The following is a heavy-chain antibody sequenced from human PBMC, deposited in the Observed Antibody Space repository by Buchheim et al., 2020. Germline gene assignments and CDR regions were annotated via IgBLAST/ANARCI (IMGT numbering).Heavy chain of an antibody. CDR3: ARQLSVTGTRSQFDY. CDR1: GDSISSTSYY. Sequence: QLQLQESGPGLVKPSETLSLTCTVSGDSISSTSYYWGWVRQPPGKGLEWIGNIYYSGSTYYTPSLRGRVTISVYTSKNQFSLRLTSVTAADTAVYYCARQLSVTGTRSQFDYWGQGTL. V-gene: IGHV4-39*01. D-gene: IGHD2-21*02. CDR2: IYYSGST. J-gene: IGHJ4*02.